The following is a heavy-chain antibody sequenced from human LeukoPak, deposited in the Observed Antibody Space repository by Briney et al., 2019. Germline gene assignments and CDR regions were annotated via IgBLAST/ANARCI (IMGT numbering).Heavy chain of an antibody. CDR1: GFTFSSYA. J-gene: IGHJ4*02. CDR3: AKRVWFGESKYYFDY. CDR2: ISGSGGST. D-gene: IGHD3-10*01. Sequence: GGSLRLSCAASGFTFSSYAMSWVRRAPGKGLEWVSAISGSGGSTYYADSVKGRFTISRDSSKNTLYLQMNSLRAEDTAVYYCAKRVWFGESKYYFDYWGQGTLVTVSS. V-gene: IGHV3-23*01.